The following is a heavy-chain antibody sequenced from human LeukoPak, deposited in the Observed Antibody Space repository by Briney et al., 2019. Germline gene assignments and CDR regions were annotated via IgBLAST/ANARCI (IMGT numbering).Heavy chain of an antibody. CDR3: AKQYIVTSWYWFGS. CDR2: ISSSGGSK. J-gene: IGHJ5*01. Sequence: GGSLRLSCAGSGFTFSSYAMSWVRQAPGKGLEWVSGISSSGGSKYYADSVEDRFTISRDNSKNTLSLQMNSLRAEDTAVYYCAKQYIVTSWYWFGSWGQGTLVTVSS. D-gene: IGHD4-17*01. V-gene: IGHV3-23*01. CDR1: GFTFSSYA.